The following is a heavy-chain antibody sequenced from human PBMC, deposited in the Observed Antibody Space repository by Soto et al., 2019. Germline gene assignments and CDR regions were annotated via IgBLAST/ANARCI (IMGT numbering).Heavy chain of an antibody. Sequence: SETLSLTCTVSGGSISSYYWSWIRQPPGKGLEWIGYIYYSGSTNYNPSLKSRVTVSVDTSKNQFSLKLSSVTAADTAVYYCARVKALHGMDVWGQGTTVTVSS. V-gene: IGHV4-59*01. CDR2: IYYSGST. J-gene: IGHJ6*02. CDR3: ARVKALHGMDV. CDR1: GGSISSYY.